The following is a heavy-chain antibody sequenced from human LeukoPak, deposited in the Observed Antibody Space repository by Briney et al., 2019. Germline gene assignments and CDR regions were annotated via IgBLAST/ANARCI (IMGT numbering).Heavy chain of an antibody. V-gene: IGHV3-21*01. CDR2: ISTSSSYI. D-gene: IGHD5-24*01. CDR3: ARVGEKAFHLWPEIDY. CDR1: GFTFRNYA. Sequence: GGSLRLSCAASGFTFRNYAMSWVRQAPGKGLEWVSSISTSSSYIYYADSVKGRFTISRDNAKNSLYLQMSSLRAEDTAVYYCARVGEKAFHLWPEIDYWGQGTLVTVS. J-gene: IGHJ4*02.